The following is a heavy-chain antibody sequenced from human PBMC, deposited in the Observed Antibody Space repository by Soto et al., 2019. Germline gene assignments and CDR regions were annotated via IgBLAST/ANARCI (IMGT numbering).Heavy chain of an antibody. CDR3: ASSRYGYTFYDY. D-gene: IGHD5-18*01. CDR2: IYYSGGT. Sequence: TLSLTCTVSGGSISSGDYYWSWIRQPPGKGLEWIGYIYYSGGTYYNPSLKSRLTISVDTSKNQFSLKLSSVTAADTAVYYCASSRYGYTFYDYWGQGTLVTVSS. J-gene: IGHJ4*02. CDR1: GGSISSGDYY. V-gene: IGHV4-30-4*01.